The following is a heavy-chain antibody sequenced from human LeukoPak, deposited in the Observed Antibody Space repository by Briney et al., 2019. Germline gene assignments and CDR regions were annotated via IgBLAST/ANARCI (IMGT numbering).Heavy chain of an antibody. CDR2: IYTSGST. CDR1: GGSISSYY. CDR3: ARDLLGAPDY. Sequence: PSETLSLTCTGTGGSISSYYWSWLRQPGGKGLEGIGRIYTSGSTNYNPSLKSRVTMSVDTSKNQFSLKLSSVTAADTAVYYCARDLLGAPDYWGQGTLVTVSS. D-gene: IGHD1-26*01. V-gene: IGHV4-4*07. J-gene: IGHJ4*02.